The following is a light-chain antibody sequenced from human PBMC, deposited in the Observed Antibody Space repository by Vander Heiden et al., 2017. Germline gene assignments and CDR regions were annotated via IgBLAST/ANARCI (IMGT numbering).Light chain of an antibody. J-gene: IGKJ1*01. V-gene: IGKV1-39*01. CDR1: QSISRY. CDR3: QQSYNFPRT. Sequence: DVQMTQSPSSLSAPVGDRVTITCRANQSISRYLNWYQQKPGKAPKVLIAAASSLQSGVPSRFSASGSGTDFTLIISSLQPEDFATYYCQQSYNFPRTFGPGTKVEIK. CDR2: AAS.